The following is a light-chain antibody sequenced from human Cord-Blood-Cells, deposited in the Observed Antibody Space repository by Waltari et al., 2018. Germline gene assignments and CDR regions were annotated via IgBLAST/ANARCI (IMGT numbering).Light chain of an antibody. CDR2: GKN. CDR3: NSRDSSGNHLVV. Sequence: SSELTQDPAVSVALGQAVRITCQGDSLRSYYASWYQQKPGQAPVLVIYGKNNRPSGLPDRFSASSSGNTASLTITGAQAEDEADYYCNSRDSSGNHLVVFGGGTELTIL. V-gene: IGLV3-19*01. CDR1: SLRSYY. J-gene: IGLJ2*01.